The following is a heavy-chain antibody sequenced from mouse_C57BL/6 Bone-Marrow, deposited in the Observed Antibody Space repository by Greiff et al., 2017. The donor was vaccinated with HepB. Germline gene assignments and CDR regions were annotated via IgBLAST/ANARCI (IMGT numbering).Heavy chain of an antibody. J-gene: IGHJ2*01. Sequence: QVTLKESGPGILQSSQTLSLTCSFSGFSLSTSGMGVSWIRQPSGKGLEWLAHIYWDDDKRYNPSLKSRLTISKDTSSNQVFLKITSVDTADTATYYCARILTTVVATDYWGQGTPLTVSS. CDR2: IYWDDDK. CDR1: GFSLSTSGMG. CDR3: ARILTTVVATDY. D-gene: IGHD1-1*01. V-gene: IGHV8-12*01.